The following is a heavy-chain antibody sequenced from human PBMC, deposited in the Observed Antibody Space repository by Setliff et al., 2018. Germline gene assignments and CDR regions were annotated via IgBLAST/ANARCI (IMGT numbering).Heavy chain of an antibody. D-gene: IGHD6-19*01. CDR2: LKPGDSGI. CDR3: VRDGRAEPAET. V-gene: IGHV5-51*01. CDR1: GYTFTNYW. Sequence: PGESLKISCQGSGYTFTNYWIGWVRQMPGKGLEWMGILKPGDSGIRYSPSFQGQVTISADKSISTAYLQWSSLKASDTAMYYCVRDGRAEPAETWGQGTLVTVSS. J-gene: IGHJ5*02.